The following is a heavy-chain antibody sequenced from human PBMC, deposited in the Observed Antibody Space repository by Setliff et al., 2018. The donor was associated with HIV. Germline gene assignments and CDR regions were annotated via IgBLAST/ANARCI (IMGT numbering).Heavy chain of an antibody. J-gene: IGHJ4*02. V-gene: IGHV5-51*01. CDR1: GYSFISYW. Sequence: SLKISCKGSGYSFISYWIGWVRQMPGKGLEWMGIIYPSDSETRYSPSFQGQVTISADESISTAYLQWSSLKSSDSAMYYCARHTRPYSSSDPFDYWGQGTLVTV. D-gene: IGHD4-4*01. CDR3: ARHTRPYSSSDPFDY. CDR2: IYPSDSET.